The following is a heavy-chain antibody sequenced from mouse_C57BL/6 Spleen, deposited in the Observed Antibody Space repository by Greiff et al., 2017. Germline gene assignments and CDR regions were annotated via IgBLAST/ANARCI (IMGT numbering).Heavy chain of an antibody. CDR1: GYSFTGYF. D-gene: IGHD1-1*01. Sequence: VQLKESGPELVKPGDSVKISCKASGYSFTGYFMNWVMQSHGKSLEWIGRINPYNGDTFYNQKFKGKATLTVDKSSSTAHMELRSLTSEDSAVYYCAVGSSYVTNWYFDVWGTGTTVTVSS. V-gene: IGHV1-20*01. CDR3: AVGSSYVTNWYFDV. J-gene: IGHJ1*03. CDR2: INPYNGDT.